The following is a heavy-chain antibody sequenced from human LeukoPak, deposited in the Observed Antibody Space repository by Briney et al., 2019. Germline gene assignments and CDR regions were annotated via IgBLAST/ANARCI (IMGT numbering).Heavy chain of an antibody. D-gene: IGHD1-14*01. J-gene: IGHJ4*02. CDR1: GGSISSSSYY. CDR3: ARHFDHPIAFDY. V-gene: IGHV4-39*01. CDR2: IYYSGST. Sequence: PSETLSLTCTVSGGSISSSSYYWGWIRQPPGKGLEWIGSIYYSGSTYYNPSLKSRVTISVDTSKNQFSLKLSSVTAADTAVYYCARHFDHPIAFDYWGQGTLVTVSS.